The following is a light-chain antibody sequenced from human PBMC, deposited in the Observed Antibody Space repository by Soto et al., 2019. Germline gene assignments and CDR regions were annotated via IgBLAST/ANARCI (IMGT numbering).Light chain of an antibody. CDR3: QQYNNWPPTWT. Sequence: EIVMTQSPATLSVSPGERATLSCRASQSVSSNLAWYQQKPGQAPRLLIYGASTRATGIPARFSSRGSGTEFTLTISSLQSEDFAVYYCQQYNNWPPTWTFGQGTKVEIK. V-gene: IGKV3-15*01. CDR1: QSVSSN. J-gene: IGKJ1*01. CDR2: GAS.